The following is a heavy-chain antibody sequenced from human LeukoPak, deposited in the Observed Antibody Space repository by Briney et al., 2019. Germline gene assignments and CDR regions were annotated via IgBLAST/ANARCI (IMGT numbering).Heavy chain of an antibody. J-gene: IGHJ5*02. CDR3: VKDVFLARVGDDLGS. Sequence: ASVKVSCKASGYTFTGYYIHWVRQAPGQGLECMGWLHPHSGDTKYAQKFQGRVTFTRDTSINTAYMELSRLTSDDTAVYYCVKDVFLARVGDDLGSWGQGTLVSVSS. V-gene: IGHV1-2*02. CDR2: LHPHSGDT. CDR1: GYTFTGYY. D-gene: IGHD2-21*02.